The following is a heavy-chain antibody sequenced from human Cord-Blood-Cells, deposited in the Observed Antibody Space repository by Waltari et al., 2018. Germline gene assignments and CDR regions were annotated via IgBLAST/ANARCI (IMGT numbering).Heavy chain of an antibody. J-gene: IGHJ5*02. CDR2: LYWDDDK. D-gene: IGHD3-22*01. V-gene: IGHV2-5*02. CDR1: GFSLSTSGVG. Sequence: QITLKESGPTLVKPTQTLTLTCTFSGFSLSTSGVGVGWIRQPPGKALEWLALLYWDDDKRYSPSLKSRLTITKDTSKNQVVLTMTNMDPVDTATYYCAQHGSSGYYYWFDPWAREPWSPSP. CDR3: AQHGSSGYYYWFDP.